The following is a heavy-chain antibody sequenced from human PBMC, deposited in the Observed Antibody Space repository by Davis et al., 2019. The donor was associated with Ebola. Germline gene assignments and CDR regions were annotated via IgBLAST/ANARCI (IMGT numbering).Heavy chain of an antibody. CDR3: AKVRSYDAFDI. J-gene: IGHJ3*02. CDR2: ISYDGNNK. Sequence: GESLKISCAASGFTFSSYGMHWVRQAPGKGLEWVAVISYDGNNKYYADSVKGRFTISRDNSKNTLYLQMNSLRAEDTAVYYCAKVRSYDAFDIWGQGTMVTVSS. CDR1: GFTFSSYG. V-gene: IGHV3-30*18.